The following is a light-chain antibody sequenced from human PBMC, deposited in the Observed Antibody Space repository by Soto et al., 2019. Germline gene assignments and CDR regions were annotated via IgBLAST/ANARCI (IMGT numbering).Light chain of an antibody. CDR2: WAS. J-gene: IGKJ3*01. CDR1: HSSLYISNNKTY. V-gene: IGKV4-1*01. CDR3: QQYYSTPGT. Sequence: DIVMTQSPDSLAVSLGEKATITFTSSHSSLYISNNKTYLAWYQQKKGQPPKXXIYWASTRESGVPERFSGGLSGTDFNLTISSLQAEDGAVYDCQQYYSTPGTFGPGTKVDIK.